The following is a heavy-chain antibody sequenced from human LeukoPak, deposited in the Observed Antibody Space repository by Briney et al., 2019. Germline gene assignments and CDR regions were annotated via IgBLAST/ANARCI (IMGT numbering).Heavy chain of an antibody. D-gene: IGHD5-24*01. CDR2: IKQDGSEK. J-gene: IGHJ4*02. V-gene: IGHV3-7*03. Sequence: GGSLRLSCAASGFTFSSYWMSWVRQAPGKGGEGVANIKQDGSEKYYVDSVKGRFTISRDNAKNSLYLKMNSLRAEDTAVYYCARDGYNPRGYFDYWGQGTLVTVSS. CDR1: GFTFSSYW. CDR3: ARDGYNPRGYFDY.